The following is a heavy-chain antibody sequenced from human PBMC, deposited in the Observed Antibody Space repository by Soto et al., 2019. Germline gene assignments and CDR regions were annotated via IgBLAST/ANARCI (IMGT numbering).Heavy chain of an antibody. D-gene: IGHD3-10*01. CDR3: ASTGRITMVRGVYNWFDP. CDR2: IYYSGST. CDR1: GGSISSSSYY. V-gene: IGHV4-39*01. Sequence: QLQLQESGPGLVKPSETLSLTCTVSGGSISSSSYYWGWIRQPPGKGLEWIGSIYYSGSTYYNPSLKRRVTISVDTSKNQFSLKLSSVTAADTAVYYCASTGRITMVRGVYNWFDPWGQGTLVTVSS. J-gene: IGHJ5*02.